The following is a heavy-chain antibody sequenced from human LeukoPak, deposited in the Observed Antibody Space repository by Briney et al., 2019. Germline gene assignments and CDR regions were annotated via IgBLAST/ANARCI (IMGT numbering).Heavy chain of an antibody. Sequence: ASVKVSCKASGYTFTSYGISWVRQAPGQGLEWMGWICTYNGNTSYAQRVQGRVTMTTDTSTSTAYMELRSLRSDDTAVYYCARDLRQWLSDAFDIWGQGTMVTVSS. CDR2: ICTYNGNT. V-gene: IGHV1-18*01. J-gene: IGHJ3*02. CDR3: ARDLRQWLSDAFDI. D-gene: IGHD6-19*01. CDR1: GYTFTSYG.